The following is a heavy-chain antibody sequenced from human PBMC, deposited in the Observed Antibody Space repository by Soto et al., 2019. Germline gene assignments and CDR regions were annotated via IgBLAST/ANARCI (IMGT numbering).Heavy chain of an antibody. J-gene: IGHJ4*02. Sequence: SETLSLTCTVSGGSINSGGYYWSWIRQHPGKGLEWIGYIYYSGSTYYNPSLKSRVTISIDTSKSQFSLKLSSVTAADTAVYYCARAQTIFEIITVFEYWDQETLVTVSS. D-gene: IGHD3-3*01. CDR3: ARAQTIFEIITVFEY. CDR2: IYYSGST. V-gene: IGHV4-31*03. CDR1: GGSINSGGYY.